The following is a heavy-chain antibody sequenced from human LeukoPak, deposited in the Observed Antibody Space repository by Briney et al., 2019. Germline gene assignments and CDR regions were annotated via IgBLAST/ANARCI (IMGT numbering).Heavy chain of an antibody. CDR1: GYTFSIYG. CDR3: AKAYSSSWYTIDY. D-gene: IGHD6-13*01. V-gene: IGHV3-30*02. Sequence: GGSLRLSCAASGYTFSIYGMYGVPRARGRGREWGALIRNDGNTKYYADSVKGRFTISRDNSKNTLYLQMNSLRPEDTAMYYCAKAYSSSWYTIDYWGWGTLVTVSS. J-gene: IGHJ4*02. CDR2: IRNDGNTK.